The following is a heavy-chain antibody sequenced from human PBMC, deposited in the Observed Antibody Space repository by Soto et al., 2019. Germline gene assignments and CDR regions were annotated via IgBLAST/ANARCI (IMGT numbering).Heavy chain of an antibody. V-gene: IGHV3-30*18. CDR3: AKDQARAASHGID. J-gene: IGHJ3*01. CDR2: ISNDGSDK. CDR1: GLTFNNYG. Sequence: QVQLVESGGGVVQPGRSLRLSCAASGLTFNNYGMHWARQAPGKGLEWVAAISNDGSDKYYADSVKGRLTISRDNSKNTVFLQMSILRAEDTAVYYCAKDQARAASHGIDWGQGTMVTVSS. D-gene: IGHD6-13*01.